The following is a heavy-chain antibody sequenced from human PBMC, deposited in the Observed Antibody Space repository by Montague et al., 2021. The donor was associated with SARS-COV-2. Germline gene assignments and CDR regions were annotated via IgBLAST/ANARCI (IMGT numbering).Heavy chain of an antibody. V-gene: IGHV6-1*01. CDR1: GDSVWSNTAA. J-gene: IGHJ4*02. CDR2: TNYRSKWTS. Sequence: CAISGDSVWSNTAAWNWIRQPPSGGLEWLGRTNYRSKWTSDYATXVEGRISIDPDTSKNQFFLHLRSVTPEDTGVYYCVRDTGSAQAGFDAWGQGTLVTVSS. CDR3: VRDTGSAQAGFDA. D-gene: IGHD4-17*01.